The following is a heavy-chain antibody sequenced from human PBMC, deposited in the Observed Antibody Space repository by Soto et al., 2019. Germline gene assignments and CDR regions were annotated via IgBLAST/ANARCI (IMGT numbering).Heavy chain of an antibody. CDR2: INHSGST. CDR3: ARERGVLLWFGEPWFDP. CDR1: GGSFSGYY. J-gene: IGHJ5*02. D-gene: IGHD3-10*01. Sequence: QVQLQQWGAGLLKPSETLSLTCAVYGGSFSGYYWSWIRQPPGKGLEWIGEINHSGSTNYTPSLKSRVTISVDTSNNQFSLKLSSVTAADTAVYYCARERGVLLWFGEPWFDPWGQGTLVTVSS. V-gene: IGHV4-34*01.